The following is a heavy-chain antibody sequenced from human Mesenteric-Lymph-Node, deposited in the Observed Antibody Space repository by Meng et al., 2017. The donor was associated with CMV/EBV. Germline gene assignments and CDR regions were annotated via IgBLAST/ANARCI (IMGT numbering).Heavy chain of an antibody. D-gene: IGHD3-10*01. V-gene: IGHV4-39*02. CDR2: IFYSGSA. J-gene: IGHJ5*02. Sequence: QPQLQESGPRLVNPSETLSLKCTVSGGSISSSWHYWGWIRQPPGKGLEWIGSIFYSGSAHYNPALESRVTISIDKSKNEFFLNLGSVTAADTAMYFCARDTLTYSYGPGWIDPWGQGTLVTVSS. CDR1: GGSISSSWHY. CDR3: ARDTLTYSYGPGWIDP.